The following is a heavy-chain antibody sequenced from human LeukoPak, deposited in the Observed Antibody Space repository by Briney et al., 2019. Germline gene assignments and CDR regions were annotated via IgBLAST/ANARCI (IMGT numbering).Heavy chain of an antibody. V-gene: IGHV3-21*06. D-gene: IGHD4-17*01. Sequence: GGSLRLSCAASGFTFSDYSMNWVRQAPGKGLEWVSSISSRSTYRYYADSVKGRFTISRDNAKNSLCLQMNSLRAEDTAVYYCARDMATATTCYLQHWGQGTLVTVSS. CDR2: ISSRSTYR. CDR3: ARDMATATTCYLQH. J-gene: IGHJ1*01. CDR1: GFTFSDYS.